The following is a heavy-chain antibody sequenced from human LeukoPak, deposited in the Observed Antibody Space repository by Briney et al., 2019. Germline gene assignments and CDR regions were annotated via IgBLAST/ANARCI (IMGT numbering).Heavy chain of an antibody. CDR2: FDPEDGET. J-gene: IGHJ4*02. CDR3: ATDVSTLYSYGYSY. CDR1: GYTLTELS. Sequence: ASVKVSCKVSGYTLTELSMHWVRQAPGKGLEWMGGFDPEDGETIYAQKFQGRVTMTEDTSTDTAYMELSSLGSEDTAVCYCATDVSTLYSYGYSYWGQGTLVTVSS. D-gene: IGHD5-18*01. V-gene: IGHV1-24*01.